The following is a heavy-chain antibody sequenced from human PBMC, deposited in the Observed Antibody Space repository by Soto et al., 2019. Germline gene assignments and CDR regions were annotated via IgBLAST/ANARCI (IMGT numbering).Heavy chain of an antibody. V-gene: IGHV1-8*01. CDR3: ARGIYYDYIWGSTSNWFDP. D-gene: IGHD3-16*01. Sequence: ASVKVSCKASGYTFTSYDINWVRQATGQGLEWMGWMNPNSGNTGYAQKFQGRVTMTRNTSIGTAYMELSSLRSEDTAVYYCARGIYYDYIWGSTSNWFDPWGQGTLVTVSS. CDR1: GYTFTSYD. CDR2: MNPNSGNT. J-gene: IGHJ5*02.